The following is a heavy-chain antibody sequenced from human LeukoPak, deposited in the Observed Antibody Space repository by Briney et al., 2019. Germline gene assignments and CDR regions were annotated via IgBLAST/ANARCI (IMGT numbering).Heavy chain of an antibody. Sequence: PSETLSLTCTVAGGSISSYYWSWIRRPSGKGLEWIGYIYYSGSTNYNPSLKSRVTISVDTSKNQFSLKLSSVNAADTAVYYCARHRYLSLVYFDYWGQGTLVTVSS. D-gene: IGHD2-2*01. V-gene: IGHV4-59*01. J-gene: IGHJ4*02. CDR2: IYYSGST. CDR1: GGSISSYY. CDR3: ARHRYLSLVYFDY.